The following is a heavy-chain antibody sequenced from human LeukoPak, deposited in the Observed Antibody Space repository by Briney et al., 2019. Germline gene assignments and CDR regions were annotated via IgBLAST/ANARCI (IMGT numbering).Heavy chain of an antibody. Sequence: GGSLRLSCAASGFTFSSYAMSWVRQAPGKGLEWVSAISGSGGSTYYADSVKGRFTISRDNSKNTLYLQMNSLRAEDTAVYYCAKDRLYYDFWSGYYFDYWGQGTLVTVSS. J-gene: IGHJ4*02. D-gene: IGHD3-3*01. CDR3: AKDRLYYDFWSGYYFDY. CDR1: GFTFSSYA. V-gene: IGHV3-23*01. CDR2: ISGSGGST.